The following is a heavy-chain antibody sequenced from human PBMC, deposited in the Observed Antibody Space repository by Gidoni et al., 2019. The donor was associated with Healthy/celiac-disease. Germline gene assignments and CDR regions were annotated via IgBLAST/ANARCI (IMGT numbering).Heavy chain of an antibody. CDR2: ISSSSSYI. J-gene: IGHJ4*02. CDR1: GFTFSSYS. D-gene: IGHD3-3*01. Sequence: EVQLVDSGGGLVKPGGSLRLYCPASGFTFSSYSMTRVRQAPGKGLEWVSSISSSSSYIYYADSVKGRFTISRDNAKNSLYLQMNSLRDEDTAVYYCARDVLIRTIFGVVIIGAFDYWGQGTLVTVSS. CDR3: ARDVLIRTIFGVVIIGAFDY. V-gene: IGHV3-21*01.